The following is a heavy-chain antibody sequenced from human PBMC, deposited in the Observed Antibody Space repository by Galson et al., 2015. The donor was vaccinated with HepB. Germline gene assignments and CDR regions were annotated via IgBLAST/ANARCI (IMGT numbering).Heavy chain of an antibody. J-gene: IGHJ6*02. D-gene: IGHD3-10*01. CDR2: ISGSGGTT. V-gene: IGHV3-23*01. CDR3: AKDRNNTSPGTYGVDV. CDR1: GLSFNGYR. Sequence: SLRLSCAGSGLSFNGYRLNWVRQAPGKGLEWVSAISGSGGTTYYADSVRGRFTISRDNTKRTLYLQMNRLRGEDTALYYCAKDRNNTSPGTYGVDVWGQGTTVTVFS.